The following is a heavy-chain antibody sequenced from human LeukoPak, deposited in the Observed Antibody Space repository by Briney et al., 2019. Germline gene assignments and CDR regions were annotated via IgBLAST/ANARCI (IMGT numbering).Heavy chain of an antibody. J-gene: IGHJ6*02. CDR2: IIPIFGTA. CDR1: GGTFSSYA. V-gene: IGHV1-69*13. CDR3: ARGSLSRDGYNFWDYYYYGMDV. Sequence: VKVSCKASGGTFSSYAISWVRQAPGQGLEWMGGIIPIFGTANYAQKFQGRVTITADESTSTAYMELSSLRSEDTAVYYCARGSLSRDGYNFWDYYYYGMDVWGQGTTVTVSS. D-gene: IGHD5-24*01.